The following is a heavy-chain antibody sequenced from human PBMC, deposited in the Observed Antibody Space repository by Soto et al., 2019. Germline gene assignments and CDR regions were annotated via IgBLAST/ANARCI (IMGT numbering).Heavy chain of an antibody. CDR2: IIPLFGTT. J-gene: IGHJ6*02. CDR1: GDTFKNCV. Sequence: QVQVVQSGVDVRRPGSSVKVSCKASGDTFKNCVISWVRQAPGQGLEWRGGIIPLFGTTDFAQRFQGRLTITTDESTTTAYMELSRLRSEDTATYYCAAELGFGKLSVVWGQGTTVIVSS. D-gene: IGHD3-10*01. V-gene: IGHV1-69*01. CDR3: AAELGFGKLSVV.